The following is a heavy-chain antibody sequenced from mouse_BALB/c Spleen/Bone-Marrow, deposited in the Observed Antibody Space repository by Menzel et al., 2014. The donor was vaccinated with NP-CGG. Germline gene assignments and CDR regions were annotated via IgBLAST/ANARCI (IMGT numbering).Heavy chain of an antibody. J-gene: IGHJ3*01. Sequence: EVQLQQSGPELVKPGASVKTPCKASGYTFTDYNMDWVKQSHGKSLEWIGNINPNNGDTSYNQRFRGKATLTVDKSSSTAYMELRSLTSEDTAVYYCARTGYYTLFAYWGQGTLVTVSA. CDR3: ARTGYYTLFAY. V-gene: IGHV1-18*01. CDR1: GYTFTDYN. CDR2: INPNNGDT. D-gene: IGHD2-3*01.